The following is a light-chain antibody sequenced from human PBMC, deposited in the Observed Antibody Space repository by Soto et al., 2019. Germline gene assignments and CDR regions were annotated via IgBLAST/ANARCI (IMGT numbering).Light chain of an antibody. Sequence: EVVLTQSPGTLSLSPGERATLSCRASQSVRSSYLAWYQQKPGQSPRLLIYGASRRATGIPDRFSGSASGTDFSLTISSLEPEDFAVYYCHQYGTPPNTFGQGTKLEI. J-gene: IGKJ2*01. CDR2: GAS. CDR3: HQYGTPPNT. CDR1: QSVRSSY. V-gene: IGKV3-20*01.